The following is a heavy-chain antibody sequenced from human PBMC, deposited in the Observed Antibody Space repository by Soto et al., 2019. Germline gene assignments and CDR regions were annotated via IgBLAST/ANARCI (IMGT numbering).Heavy chain of an antibody. CDR1: GFSFSSYG. J-gene: IGHJ6*02. CDR2: IAYDGTNK. Sequence: QVQLVESGGGVVQPGRSLRLSCAASGFSFSSYGMHWVRQVPGKGLEWVAVIAYDGTNKYYADSVKGRFTISRDNSKTTLFLQMNSLRGEDTAVYYCAKVFRERIRYFYSGLDVWGQGTTVTVAS. D-gene: IGHD2-8*01. CDR3: AKVFRERIRYFYSGLDV. V-gene: IGHV3-30*18.